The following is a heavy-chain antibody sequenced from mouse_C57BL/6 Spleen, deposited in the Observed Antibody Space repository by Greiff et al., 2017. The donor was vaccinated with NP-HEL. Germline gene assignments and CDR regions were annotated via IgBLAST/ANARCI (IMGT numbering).Heavy chain of an antibody. CDR3: TRSIGLGFFDY. V-gene: IGHV1-5*01. Sequence: VQLQQSGTVLARPGASVKMSCKTSGYTFTSYWMHWVKQRPGQGLEWIGAIYPGNSDTSYNQKFKGKAKLTAVTSASSAYMELSSLTNEDSAVYYCTRSIGLGFFDYWGQGTTLTVSS. J-gene: IGHJ2*01. D-gene: IGHD4-1*01. CDR1: GYTFTSYW. CDR2: IYPGNSDT.